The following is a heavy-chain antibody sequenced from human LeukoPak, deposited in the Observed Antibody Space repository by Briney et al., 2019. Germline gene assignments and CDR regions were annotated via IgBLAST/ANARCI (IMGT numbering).Heavy chain of an antibody. D-gene: IGHD2-2*01. Sequence: PGGSLRLSCAASGFTFSSYWMHWVRQAPGKGLVWVSHINSDGSWTSYADSVKGRFTISKDNAKNTVYLQMNNLRAEDTAVYYCVSFYETYWGRGILVTVSS. V-gene: IGHV3-74*01. CDR3: VSFYETY. J-gene: IGHJ4*02. CDR2: INSDGSWT. CDR1: GFTFSSYW.